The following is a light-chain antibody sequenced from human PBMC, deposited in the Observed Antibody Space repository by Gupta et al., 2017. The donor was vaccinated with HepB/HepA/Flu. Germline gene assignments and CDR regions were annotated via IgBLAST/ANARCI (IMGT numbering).Light chain of an antibody. CDR3: TAYTSSITYV. V-gene: IGLV2-14*03. J-gene: IGLJ1*01. Sequence: QSALPQPASVSGSPGPSITIPCTGTNSDIGGYNYVSWYQQHPGKAPKLIIYSVSDRPAGVSNRFSGSKSGNTASLTISGLQAEDEADYYSTAYTSSITYVFGTGTRVTVL. CDR1: NSDIGGYNY. CDR2: SVS.